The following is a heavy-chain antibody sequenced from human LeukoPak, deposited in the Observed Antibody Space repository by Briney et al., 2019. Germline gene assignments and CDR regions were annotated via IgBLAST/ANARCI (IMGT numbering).Heavy chain of an antibody. CDR2: SDPEDGET. CDR3: ATFYSSSWYKLYYFDY. CDR1: GYTLTELS. V-gene: IGHV1-24*01. D-gene: IGHD6-13*01. J-gene: IGHJ4*02. Sequence: ASVKVSCKVSGYTLTELSMHWVRQAPGKGLEWMGGSDPEDGETIYAQKFQGRVTMTEDTSTDTAYMELSSLRSEDTAVYYCATFYSSSWYKLYYFDYWGQGTLVTVSS.